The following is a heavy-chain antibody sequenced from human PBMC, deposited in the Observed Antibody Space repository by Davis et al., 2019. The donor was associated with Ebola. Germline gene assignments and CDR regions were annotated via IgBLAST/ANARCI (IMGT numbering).Heavy chain of an antibody. V-gene: IGHV3-7*01. J-gene: IGHJ6*02. CDR1: GFTFSSYW. Sequence: GGSLRLSCAASGFTFSSYWMSWVRQAPGKGLEWVANIKQDGSEKYYVDSVKGRFTISRDNAKNSLYLQMNSLRAEDTAVYYCARSRVSSGYYNYYYGMDVWGQGTTVTVSS. CDR3: ARSRVSSGYYNYYYGMDV. CDR2: IKQDGSEK. D-gene: IGHD3-22*01.